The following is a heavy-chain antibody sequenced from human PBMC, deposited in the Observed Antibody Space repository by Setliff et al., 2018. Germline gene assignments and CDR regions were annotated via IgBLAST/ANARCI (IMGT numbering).Heavy chain of an antibody. CDR1: GYTFTGYY. D-gene: IGHD6-13*01. J-gene: IGHJ4*02. V-gene: IGHV1-2*02. Sequence: ASVKVSCKASGYTFTGYYMHWVRQAPGQGLEWMGWINPNSGTANYAQKFQGRVTMTEDTSTDTAYMELSSLRSEDTAVYYCATVEAITIAAAGTTIFDYWGQGTLVTVSS. CDR2: INPNSGTA. CDR3: ATVEAITIAAAGTTIFDY.